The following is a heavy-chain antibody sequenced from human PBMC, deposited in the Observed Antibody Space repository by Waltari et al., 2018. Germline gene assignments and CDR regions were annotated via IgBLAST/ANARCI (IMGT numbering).Heavy chain of an antibody. CDR1: GYSFSSYG. CDR2: IIVSNDKT. J-gene: IGHJ4*02. CDR3: ARGNTRYCSTTGCYGSIFFNY. Sequence: QVQLVQSGAEGKKPGASVKVSCKGSGYSFSSYGVSWVRQAPGQGLEWMGWIIVSNDKTHFGKKFQDRATLTPDTSINTAYRDLRGLAADDTAVYYCARGNTRYCSTTGCYGSIFFNYWGQGTLVTVSS. V-gene: IGHV1-18*01. D-gene: IGHD2-2*01.